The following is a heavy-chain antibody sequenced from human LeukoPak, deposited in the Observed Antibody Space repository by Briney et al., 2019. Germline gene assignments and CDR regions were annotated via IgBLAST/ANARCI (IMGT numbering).Heavy chain of an antibody. CDR3: ARVGSVVAAHFDY. J-gene: IGHJ4*02. V-gene: IGHV3-53*01. Sequence: GGSLRLSCAASGFTVSSNYMSWVRQAPGKGLEWFSVIYSGGGTYYADTVKGRFTISRDNSKNTLYLQMNSLRAEDTAVYYCARVGSVVAAHFDYWGQGTLVTVSS. CDR1: GFTVSSNY. D-gene: IGHD2-15*01. CDR2: IYSGGGT.